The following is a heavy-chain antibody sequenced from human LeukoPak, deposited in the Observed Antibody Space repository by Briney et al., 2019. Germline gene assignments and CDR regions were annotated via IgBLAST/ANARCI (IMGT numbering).Heavy chain of an antibody. CDR2: IYYSGST. D-gene: IGHD5-18*01. CDR3: ARVGVYSYGNY. J-gene: IGHJ4*02. V-gene: IGHV4-59*01. Sequence: SETLSLTCTVSGGSTSSYYWSWIRQPPGKGLEWIGYIYYSGSTNYNPSLKSRVTISVDTSKNQFSLKLSSVTAADTAVYYCARVGVYSYGNYWGQGTLVTVSS. CDR1: GGSTSSYY.